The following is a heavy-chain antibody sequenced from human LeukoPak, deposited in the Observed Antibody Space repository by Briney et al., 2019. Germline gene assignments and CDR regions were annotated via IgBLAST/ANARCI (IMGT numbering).Heavy chain of an antibody. CDR1: GGSISSSSYY. CDR2: IYYNGST. Sequence: SETLSLTCTVSGGSISSSSYYWGWIRQPPGKGLEWIGSIYYNGSTYYNPSLKSRVPISEDTSKNQFSLKLSSVTAADTAVYYCARHDVAAAGYYFDYWGQGTLVTLSS. J-gene: IGHJ4*02. V-gene: IGHV4-39*01. CDR3: ARHDVAAAGYYFDY. D-gene: IGHD6-13*01.